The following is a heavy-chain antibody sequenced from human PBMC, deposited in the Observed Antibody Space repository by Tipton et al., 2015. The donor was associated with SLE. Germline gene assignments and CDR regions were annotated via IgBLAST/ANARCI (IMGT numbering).Heavy chain of an antibody. Sequence: LSLTCAASGFTVSSNYMSWVRQAPGKGLEWVSVIYSGGSTYYADSVKGRFTISRDNSKNTLYLQMNSLRAEDAAVYYCARERITMVRGVPGYYFDYWGQGILVTVSS. V-gene: IGHV3-66*01. D-gene: IGHD3-10*01. CDR1: GFTVSSNY. CDR3: ARERITMVRGVPGYYFDY. CDR2: IYSGGST. J-gene: IGHJ4*02.